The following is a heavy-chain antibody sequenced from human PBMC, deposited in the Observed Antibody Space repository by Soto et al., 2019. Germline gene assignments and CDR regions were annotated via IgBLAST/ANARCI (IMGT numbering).Heavy chain of an antibody. CDR3: ARDFRAPLEWLQCGY. CDR1: GYTFTSYY. J-gene: IGHJ4*02. D-gene: IGHD5-12*01. V-gene: IGHV1-46*01. CDR2: INPSGGST. Sequence: KVSCKASGYTFTSYYMHWVRQAPGQGLEWMGIINPSGGSTSYAQKFQGRVTMTRDTSTSTVYMELSSLRSEDTAVYYCARDFRAPLEWLQCGYWGQGTLVTVSS.